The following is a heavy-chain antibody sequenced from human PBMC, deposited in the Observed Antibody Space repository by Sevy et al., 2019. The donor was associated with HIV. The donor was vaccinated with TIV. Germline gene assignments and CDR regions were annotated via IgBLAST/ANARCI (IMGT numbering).Heavy chain of an antibody. CDR1: GFTFSDYY. D-gene: IGHD1-1*01. CDR3: ARGRMAVERGYAFDI. J-gene: IGHJ3*02. V-gene: IGHV3-11*06. Sequence: PGGSLRLSCAASGFTFSDYYMSWIRQAPGKGLECVSYISSSSSYTNYADSVKGRFTISRDNAKNSLYLQMNSLRAEDTAVYYCARGRMAVERGYAFDIWGQGTMVTVSS. CDR2: ISSSSSYT.